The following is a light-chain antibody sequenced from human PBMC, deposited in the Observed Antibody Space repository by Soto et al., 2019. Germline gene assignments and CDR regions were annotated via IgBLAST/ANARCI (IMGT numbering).Light chain of an antibody. Sequence: ENVLTQSPGTLSLSPGERATLSCRASQTVSGSYVAWYQQKPGQTPRLLIYGASSRATGIPDRFSGSGSGTDFTLTISRLEPEDFAVYHCQQYGDSPLAFGGWTKVEIK. CDR1: QTVSGSY. V-gene: IGKV3-20*01. J-gene: IGKJ4*01. CDR3: QQYGDSPLA. CDR2: GAS.